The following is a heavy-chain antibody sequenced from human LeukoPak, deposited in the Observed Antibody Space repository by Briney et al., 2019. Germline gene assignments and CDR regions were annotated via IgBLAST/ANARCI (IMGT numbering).Heavy chain of an antibody. V-gene: IGHV3-30-3*01. CDR2: ISYDGSNK. D-gene: IGHD5-24*01. CDR3: ARDPTQRWLQWGYFDY. J-gene: IGHJ4*02. CDR1: GFAFSSYA. Sequence: GGSLRLSCAASGFAFSSYAMHWVREAPGKGLEWVSGISYDGSNKYYADSVKGRFTVSRDNSKNTLYLQMNSLRAEDTAVYYCARDPTQRWLQWGYFDYWGQGTLVTVSS.